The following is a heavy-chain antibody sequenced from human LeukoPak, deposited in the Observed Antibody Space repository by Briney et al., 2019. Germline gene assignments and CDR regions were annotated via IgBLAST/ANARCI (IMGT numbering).Heavy chain of an antibody. J-gene: IGHJ4*02. CDR1: GGSISSGSYS. D-gene: IGHD3-9*01. CDR2: IYTRGST. CDR3: ARGPLTGYSIYY. Sequence: MTSQTLSLTCTVSGGSISSGSYSWSWIRQAAGKGLEWVGRIYTRGSTNYNTCLKSRVTISVDTSKNQFSLNLSSVTAADTAVYYCARGPLTGYSIYYWGQGTLVTVSS. V-gene: IGHV4-61*02.